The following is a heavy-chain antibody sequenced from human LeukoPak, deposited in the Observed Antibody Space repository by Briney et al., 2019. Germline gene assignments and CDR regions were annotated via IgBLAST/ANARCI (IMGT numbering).Heavy chain of an antibody. CDR3: ARVVISYGYAFDI. J-gene: IGHJ3*02. D-gene: IGHD3-16*01. CDR2: ISSSSSYI. CDR1: GFTFSSYS. V-gene: IGHV3-21*01. Sequence: PGGSLRLSCAASGFTFSSYSMNWVRQAPGKGLEWVSSISSSSSYIYYADSVKGRFTISRDNAKNSLYLQMNRLTAEDTAVYYCARVVISYGYAFDIWGQGTMVTVSS.